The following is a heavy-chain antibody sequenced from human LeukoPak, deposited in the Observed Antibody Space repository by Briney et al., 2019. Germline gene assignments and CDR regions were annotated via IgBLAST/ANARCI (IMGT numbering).Heavy chain of an antibody. V-gene: IGHV4-59*04. D-gene: IGHD1-26*01. CDR3: ARLLLRDYYFDY. J-gene: IGHJ4*02. CDR1: GGSISSYY. CDR2: IYYSGST. Sequence: PSETLSLTCTVSGGSISSYYWSWIRQPPGKGLEWIGYIYYSGSTYYNPSLKSRVTISVDTSKNQFSLKLSSVTAADTAVYYCARLLLRDYYFDYWGQGTLVTVSS.